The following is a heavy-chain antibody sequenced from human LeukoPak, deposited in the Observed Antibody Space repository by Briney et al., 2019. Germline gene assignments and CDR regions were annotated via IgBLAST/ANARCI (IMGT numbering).Heavy chain of an antibody. CDR1: GFTFSDYY. V-gene: IGHV3-23*01. D-gene: IGHD2-15*01. Sequence: GRSLRLSCAASGFTFSDYYMSWIRQAPGKGLEWVSGISGSRITTYYVDSVKGRFTISRDNSKNTLYLQMNSLRAEDTAVYYCAKDQDFGDYFDYWGQGTLVTVSS. CDR3: AKDQDFGDYFDY. CDR2: ISGSRITT. J-gene: IGHJ4*02.